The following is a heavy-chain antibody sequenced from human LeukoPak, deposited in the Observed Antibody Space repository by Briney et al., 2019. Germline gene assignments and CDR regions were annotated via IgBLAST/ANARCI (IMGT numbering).Heavy chain of an antibody. D-gene: IGHD3-22*01. CDR3: ATVRYYDSPGDSDYFDF. CDR1: GYTLTELS. CDR2: FDPDTVET. J-gene: IGHJ4*02. V-gene: IGHV1-24*01. Sequence: ASVKVSCRVSGYTLTELSMHWVRQAPGKGLEWMRGFDPDTVETIYAQKFQGRVTMTEDTSTDTAYMDLSSLRSDDTAVYYCATVRYYDSPGDSDYFDFWGQGPLVTVSS.